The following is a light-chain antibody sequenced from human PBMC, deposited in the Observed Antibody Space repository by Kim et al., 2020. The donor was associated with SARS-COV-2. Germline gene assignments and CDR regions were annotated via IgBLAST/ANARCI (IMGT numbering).Light chain of an antibody. V-gene: IGKV3-11*01. J-gene: IGKJ1*01. Sequence: EIVLTQSPDPLSLSPGERATLSCRASQSINNYLAWYQQKPGQPPRLLIHDASYRATGIPARFSGSGSGTDFTPTISSLEPEDFAVYYCQQRRDWAFGQGTKVDIK. CDR3: QQRRDWA. CDR2: DAS. CDR1: QSINNY.